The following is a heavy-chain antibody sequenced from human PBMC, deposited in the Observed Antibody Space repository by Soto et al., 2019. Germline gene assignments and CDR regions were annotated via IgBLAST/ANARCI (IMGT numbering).Heavy chain of an antibody. V-gene: IGHV1-69*05. Sequence: QVQLVQSGAEVKKPGSSVKVSCKVSGGTFSNYAIDWVRLAPGHGLEWMGGIVPIFGTTYYTQKFQGRATIIPDESTTTAYLEMSSLRSEGTGIYYCARVEAVAGLYNSHGLDVWGQGTAVTVSS. D-gene: IGHD6-19*01. J-gene: IGHJ6*02. CDR2: IVPIFGTT. CDR1: GGTFSNYA. CDR3: ARVEAVAGLYNSHGLDV.